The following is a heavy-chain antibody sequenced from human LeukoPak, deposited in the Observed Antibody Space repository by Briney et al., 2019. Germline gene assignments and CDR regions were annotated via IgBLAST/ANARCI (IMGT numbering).Heavy chain of an antibody. J-gene: IGHJ4*02. D-gene: IGHD6-13*01. CDR2: IIPIFGTA. CDR3: ARSAGIAAAVDY. CDR1: GGTFSSYA. V-gene: IGHV1-69*13. Sequence: ASVKVSCKASGGTFSSYAISWVRQAPGQGLEWMGGIIPIFGTANYAQKFQGRVTITADESTSTAYMELSSLRSEDTAVYYCARSAGIAAAVDYWGQGTLVTVSS.